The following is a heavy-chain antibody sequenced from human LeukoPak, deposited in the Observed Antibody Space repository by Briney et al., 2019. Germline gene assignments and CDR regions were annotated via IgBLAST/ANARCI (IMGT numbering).Heavy chain of an antibody. Sequence: SGGSLRLPCAASGFTFSSYSMNWVRQAPGKGLEWVSSISSSSSYIYYADSVKGRFTISRDNAKNSLYLQMNSLRAEDTAVYYCAKGDTTWELPHDYWGQGTLVTVSS. CDR3: AKGDTTWELPHDY. CDR2: ISSSSSYI. CDR1: GFTFSSYS. J-gene: IGHJ4*02. V-gene: IGHV3-21*01. D-gene: IGHD1-26*01.